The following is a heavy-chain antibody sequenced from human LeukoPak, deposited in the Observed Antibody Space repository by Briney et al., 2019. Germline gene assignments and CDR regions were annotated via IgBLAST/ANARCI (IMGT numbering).Heavy chain of an antibody. CDR3: ARQTPIPAFDI. Sequence: GGSLRLSCGASGFTFSNYWMSWVRQAPGKGLEWVINISQDGSGKNYADSVEGRFTISRDNAKNSLYLQMNSLRAEDTAVYYCARQTPIPAFDIWGQGTMVTVSS. CDR2: ISQDGSGK. CDR1: GFTFSNYW. J-gene: IGHJ3*02. V-gene: IGHV3-7*03.